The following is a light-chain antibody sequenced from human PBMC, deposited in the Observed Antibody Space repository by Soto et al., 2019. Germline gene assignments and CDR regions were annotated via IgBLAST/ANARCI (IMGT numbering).Light chain of an antibody. CDR3: QQYNNWPLT. V-gene: IGKV3-15*01. CDR1: QSVSSN. Sequence: EIVMTQSPATLSVSPGERATLSCRASQSVSSNLAWYQQKPGQAPRLLIYGASTRATGIPARFSGSGSGTEVTITISSLQSEDFAVYYCQQYNNWPLTFGGGTKVEIK. CDR2: GAS. J-gene: IGKJ4*01.